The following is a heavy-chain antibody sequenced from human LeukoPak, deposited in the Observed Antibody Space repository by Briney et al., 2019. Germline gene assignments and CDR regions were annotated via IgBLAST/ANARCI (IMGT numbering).Heavy chain of an antibody. CDR2: ISGSGGTT. CDR1: GFTFSSYG. CDR3: AKGKTRGYSYGYSFDY. J-gene: IGHJ4*02. D-gene: IGHD5-18*01. V-gene: IGHV3-23*01. Sequence: PGGSLRLSCAASGFTFSSYGMSWVRQAPGKGLEWVSAISGSGGTTYYADSVKGRFTISRDNSKNTLYLQMNSLRAEDTAVYYCAKGKTRGYSYGYSFDYWGQGTLVTVSS.